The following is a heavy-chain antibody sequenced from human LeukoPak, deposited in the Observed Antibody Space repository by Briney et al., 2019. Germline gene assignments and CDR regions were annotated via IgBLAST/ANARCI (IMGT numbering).Heavy chain of an antibody. Sequence: GGSLRLSCAASGFTFSSYEMNWVRQAPGKGLEWVSYISSSGSTIYYADSVKGRFTISRDNAKNSLYLQMNSLRAEDTAVYYCARSSGFDISEYQLPLWFYYYYYYMDVWGKGTTVTISS. D-gene: IGHD2-2*01. CDR1: GFTFSSYE. CDR2: ISSSGSTI. J-gene: IGHJ6*03. CDR3: ARSSGFDISEYQLPLWFYYYYYYMDV. V-gene: IGHV3-48*03.